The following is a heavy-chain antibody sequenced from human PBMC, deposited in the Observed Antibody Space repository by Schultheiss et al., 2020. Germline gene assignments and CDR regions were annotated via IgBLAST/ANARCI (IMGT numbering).Heavy chain of an antibody. D-gene: IGHD1-14*01. J-gene: IGHJ4*02. CDR1: GGSISSGGYY. Sequence: SQTLSLTCTVSGGSISSGGYYWSWIRQHPGKGLEWIGSIYYSGSTYYNPSLKSRVTISVDTSKNQFSLKLSSVTAADTAVYYCAREAGGEPIDYWGQGTLVTVSS. CDR3: AREAGGEPIDY. V-gene: IGHV4-30-4*08. CDR2: IYYSGST.